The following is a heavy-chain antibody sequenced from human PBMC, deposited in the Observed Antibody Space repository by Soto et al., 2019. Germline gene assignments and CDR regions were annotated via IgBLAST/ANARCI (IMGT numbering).Heavy chain of an antibody. CDR3: GRLTGLPHYYSTDV. Sequence: PGESLKISCQGSGYTFTNYWIGRVRQMPGKGLEWMGVIYPGDSDTKYSPSFQGQVTFSADKSINTAYLQWTSLKASDTAMYFCGRLTGLPHYYSTDVWGQGTTVTVSS. J-gene: IGHJ6*02. CDR1: GYTFTNYW. CDR2: IYPGDSDT. D-gene: IGHD3-9*01. V-gene: IGHV5-51*01.